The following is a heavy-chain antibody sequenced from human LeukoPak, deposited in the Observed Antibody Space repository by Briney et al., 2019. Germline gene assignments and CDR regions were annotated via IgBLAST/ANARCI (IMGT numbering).Heavy chain of an antibody. V-gene: IGHV3-30*18. D-gene: IGHD4-17*01. J-gene: IGHJ4*02. CDR1: GFIFSNYV. Sequence: PGGSLRLSCAASGFIFSNYVMHWVRQAPGKGLEWVAVISYDGSNKNYADYVKGRFIISRDNSKNTLYLQMNSLRAEDTAVYYCAKDHYGDFFGFDYWGQGTLVTVSS. CDR3: AKDHYGDFFGFDY. CDR2: ISYDGSNK.